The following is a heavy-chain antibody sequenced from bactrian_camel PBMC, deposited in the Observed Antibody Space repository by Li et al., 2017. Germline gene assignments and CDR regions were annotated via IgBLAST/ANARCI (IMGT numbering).Heavy chain of an antibody. CDR2: IRRSGGET. Sequence: SCVVSGYSRGSNCVGWYRLPPGRPPAEREGIAGIRRSGGETWYAGAVKGRFTISQVNAKNTVYLQMNSLKSEDTAVYYCSAGHVGLVRTCKGAHWGRGTQVTVS. J-gene: IGHJ4*01. D-gene: IGHD2*01. V-gene: IGHV3S53*01. CDR1: GYSRGSNC. CDR3: SAGHVGLVRTCKGAH.